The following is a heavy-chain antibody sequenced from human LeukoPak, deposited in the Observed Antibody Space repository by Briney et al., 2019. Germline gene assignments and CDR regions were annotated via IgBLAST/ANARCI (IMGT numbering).Heavy chain of an antibody. J-gene: IGHJ6*03. Sequence: GPSVKVSCKVSGYTLTELSMHWVRQAPGKGLEWMGGFDPEDGETIYAQKFQGGVTMTEDTSTDTAYMELSSLRSEDTAVYYCATDLGYCSSTSCPRMDVWGKGTTVTVSS. CDR3: ATDLGYCSSTSCPRMDV. V-gene: IGHV1-24*01. CDR1: GYTLTELS. CDR2: FDPEDGET. D-gene: IGHD2-2*01.